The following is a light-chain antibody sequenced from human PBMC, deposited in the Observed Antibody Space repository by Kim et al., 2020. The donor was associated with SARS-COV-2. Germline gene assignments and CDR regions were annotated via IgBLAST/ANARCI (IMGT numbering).Light chain of an antibody. CDR1: QSVSNY. CDR2: DVS. J-gene: IGKJ3*01. V-gene: IGKV3-11*01. CDR3: QLRRT. Sequence: EIVLTQSPATLSLSPGERATLSCRASQSVSNYLAWYQQKPGQAPRLLMYDVSNRATDIPARFSSSGSGTDFTLTNSSLEPEDFAVYYCQLRRTFGPGTKVDIK.